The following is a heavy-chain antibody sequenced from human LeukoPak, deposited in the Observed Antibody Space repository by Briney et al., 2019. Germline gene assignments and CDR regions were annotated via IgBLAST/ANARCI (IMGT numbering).Heavy chain of an antibody. CDR3: ARGGVERYCSGGSCYGWFDP. V-gene: IGHV4-34*01. CDR2: INHSGST. D-gene: IGHD2-15*01. Sequence: SETLSLTCAVYGGSFSGYYWSWIRQPPGKGLEWIGEINHSGSTNYKPSLTSRVTISVDTSKNQFSLNLNSVTATDTAVYYCARGGVERYCSGGSCYGWFDPWGQGTLVTVSS. J-gene: IGHJ5*02. CDR1: GGSFSGYY.